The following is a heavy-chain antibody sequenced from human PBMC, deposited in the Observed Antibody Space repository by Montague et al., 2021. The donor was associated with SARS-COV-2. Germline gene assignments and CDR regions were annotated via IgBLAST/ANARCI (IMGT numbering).Heavy chain of an antibody. CDR2: TYYSGSA. V-gene: IGHV4-59*08. J-gene: IGHJ4*02. CDR1: GASINAYY. Sequence: SETLSLTCTVSGASINAYYWTWIRQPPGKGLEYIGFTYYSGSANYNPSLKSRVTLSVDTSKNQFSLKLSSVTAADTAVYYCARLRLLWFGELWNWGQGTLVTVSS. CDR3: ARLRLLWFGELWN. D-gene: IGHD3-10*01.